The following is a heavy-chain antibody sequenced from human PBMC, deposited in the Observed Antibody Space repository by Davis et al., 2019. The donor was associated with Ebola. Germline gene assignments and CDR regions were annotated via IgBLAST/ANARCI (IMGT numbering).Heavy chain of an antibody. J-gene: IGHJ4*02. CDR1: GFTFSSYN. D-gene: IGHD6-6*01. CDR2: ISGSSYYI. V-gene: IGHV3-21*01. CDR3: AREYSSSSFHFDY. Sequence: GGSLRLSCAASGFTFSSYNMNWVRQAPGKGLEWVSSISGSSYYIYYAVSVMGRFTISRDNAKNSLYLQMNSLRAEDTAVYYCAREYSSSSFHFDYWGQGTLVTVSS.